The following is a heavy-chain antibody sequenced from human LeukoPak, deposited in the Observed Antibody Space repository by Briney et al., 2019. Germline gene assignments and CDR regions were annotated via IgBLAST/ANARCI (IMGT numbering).Heavy chain of an antibody. V-gene: IGHV5-51*01. Sequence: GESLKISCKGSGYSFTSYWIGGARQVPGKGLEWMGIIYPGDSDTRYSPSFQGQVTISADKSISTAYLQWSSLKASDTAMYYCARDGKSGSYLPTDFDYWGQGTLVTVSS. D-gene: IGHD1-26*01. J-gene: IGHJ4*02. CDR3: ARDGKSGSYLPTDFDY. CDR1: GYSFTSYW. CDR2: IYPGDSDT.